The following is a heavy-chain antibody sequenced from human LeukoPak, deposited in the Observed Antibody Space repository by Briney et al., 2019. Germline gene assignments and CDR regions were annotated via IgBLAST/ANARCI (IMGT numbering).Heavy chain of an antibody. CDR3: ARVIVGASYYFDY. Sequence: XXXGQAPGXGREGMGWINPNSGRTNYAQKFQGRVTMTRDTSISTAYMELSRLRSDDTAVYYCARVIVGASYYFDYWGQGTLVTVSS. D-gene: IGHD1-26*01. J-gene: IGHJ4*02. CDR2: INPNSGRT. V-gene: IGHV1-2*02.